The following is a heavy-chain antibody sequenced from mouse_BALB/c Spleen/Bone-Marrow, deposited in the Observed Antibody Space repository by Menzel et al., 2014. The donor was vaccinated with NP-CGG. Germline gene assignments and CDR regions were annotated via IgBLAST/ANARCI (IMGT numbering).Heavy chain of an antibody. CDR1: GYTFTSYY. J-gene: IGHJ4*01. D-gene: IGHD2-12*01. CDR2: INPSNGGT. V-gene: IGHV1S81*02. Sequence: VQLQQSGAELVKPGASVKLSCTASGYTFTSYYMCWVKQRPGQGLEWIGEINPSNGGTNFNEKFKSKATLTVDKSSSTAYMSLSSLTSEDSAVYYCTRSRRAMDHWGQGSSVTVSS. CDR3: TRSRRAMDH.